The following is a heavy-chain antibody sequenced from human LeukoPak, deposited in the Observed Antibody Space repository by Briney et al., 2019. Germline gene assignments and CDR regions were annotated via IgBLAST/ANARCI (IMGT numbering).Heavy chain of an antibody. Sequence: PGGSLRLSCAASGFTFSNSWIHWVRQAPGKRRVWVARITPDGRGTDYADSVKGRFTISRDNAKNTLYLQMNSLRVEDTAVYYCAKSMSGPNNYWGQGTLVTVSS. CDR1: GFTFSNSW. CDR3: AKSMSGPNNY. V-gene: IGHV3-74*01. J-gene: IGHJ4*02. D-gene: IGHD3-3*01. CDR2: ITPDGRGT.